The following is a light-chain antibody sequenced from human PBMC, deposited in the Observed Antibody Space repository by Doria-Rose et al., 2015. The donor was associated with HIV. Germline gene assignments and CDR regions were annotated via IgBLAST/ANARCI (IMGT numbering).Light chain of an antibody. J-gene: IGKJ3*01. CDR2: WAS. V-gene: IGKV4-1*01. CDR3: QQYYDTPS. Sequence: DIRLTQSPESLGMSLGERATLNCKSNQSLLYTSTNYLAWYQQKPGQLPKLLIYWASTLQSGVPARFSGSGSGTDFTLTISSLEAEGVAVYYRQQYYDTPSFGPGTTVDIK. CDR1: QSLLYTSTNY.